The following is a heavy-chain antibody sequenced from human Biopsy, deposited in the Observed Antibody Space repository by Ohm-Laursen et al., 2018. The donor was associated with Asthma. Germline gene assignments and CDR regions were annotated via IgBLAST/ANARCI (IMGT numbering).Heavy chain of an antibody. J-gene: IGHJ4*02. CDR2: HDHEEGGT. V-gene: IGHV1-24*01. CDR1: GYSLTDLS. D-gene: IGHD4-17*01. Sequence: SVKVSCKISGYSLTDLSMHWVRQAPGQGLEWMGGHDHEEGGTVNARRFQARVTMTEDTSTDTAYMELSSLSSDDTAVYYCASDFPKDYVRYNFQFWGQGTLVTVSS. CDR3: ASDFPKDYVRYNFQF.